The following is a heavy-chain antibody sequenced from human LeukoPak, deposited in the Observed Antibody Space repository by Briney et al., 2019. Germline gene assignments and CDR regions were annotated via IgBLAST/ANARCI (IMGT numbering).Heavy chain of an antibody. D-gene: IGHD6-13*01. CDR1: GFTFSNYW. Sequence: GGSLRLSCAASGFTFSNYWMSWVRQAPGKGLEWVSSISSSSSYIYYADSVKGRFTISRDNAKNSLYLQMNSLRAEDTAVYYCAREESSSWYGGDWFDPWGQGTLVTVSS. CDR2: ISSSSSYI. J-gene: IGHJ5*02. V-gene: IGHV3-21*01. CDR3: AREESSSWYGGDWFDP.